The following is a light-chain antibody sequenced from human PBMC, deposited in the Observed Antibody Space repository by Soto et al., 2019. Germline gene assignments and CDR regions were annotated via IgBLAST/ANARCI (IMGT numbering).Light chain of an antibody. CDR2: AAS. Sequence: DIQMTQSPSSVSASVGDRVTITCRASQAISTWLAWYQQKPGKAPKLLIYAASNLQTGVPSRFSGSGSGTDFTLTISSLQPEDFATYYCQQANSFPRTGGQGTKVEIK. J-gene: IGKJ1*01. V-gene: IGKV1D-12*01. CDR1: QAISTW. CDR3: QQANSFPRT.